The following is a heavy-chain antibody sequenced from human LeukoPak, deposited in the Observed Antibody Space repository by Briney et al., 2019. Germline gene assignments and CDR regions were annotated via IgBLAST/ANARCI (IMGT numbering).Heavy chain of an antibody. CDR1: GFTFSGYA. D-gene: IGHD3-9*01. CDR3: VKDSGYYYDILTGPRNWFDP. Sequence: GGSLRLSCSASGFTFSGYAMHWVRQAPGKGLEYVSAISRDGYTTYYADSVKGRFTISRDNSINTLFLQMSRLRAEDTAVYYYVKDSGYYYDILTGPRNWFDPWGQGALVTVSS. J-gene: IGHJ5*02. V-gene: IGHV3-64D*06. CDR2: ISRDGYTT.